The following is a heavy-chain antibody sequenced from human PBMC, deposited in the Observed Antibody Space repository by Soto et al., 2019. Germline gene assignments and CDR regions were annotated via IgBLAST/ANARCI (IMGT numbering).Heavy chain of an antibody. D-gene: IGHD3-10*01. CDR2: ISYDGSNK. J-gene: IGHJ6*02. CDR1: GFTFSSYG. V-gene: IGHV3-30*18. Sequence: QVQLVESGGGVVQPGRSLRLSCAASGFTFSSYGMHWVRQAPGKGLEWVAVISYDGSNKYYADSVKGRFTISRDNSKNTLYLQMNSLRAEDTAVYYCAKEAAVRGVISYYGMDVWGQGTTVTVSS. CDR3: AKEAAVRGVISYYGMDV.